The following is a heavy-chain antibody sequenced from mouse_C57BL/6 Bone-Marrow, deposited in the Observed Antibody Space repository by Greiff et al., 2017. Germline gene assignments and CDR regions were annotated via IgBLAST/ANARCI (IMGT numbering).Heavy chain of an antibody. D-gene: IGHD1-1*01. J-gene: IGHJ2*01. Sequence: QVQLQQSGPELVKPGASVKISCKASGYTFTNYYMNWVKQRPGQSLEWIGWIYPGSGSTRYNEKFKGKATLTADKSSSTAYMQLRSLTSEDSAVSSCAPPFYYGSSYFDYWGQGTTLTVSS. CDR2: IYPGSGST. CDR1: GYTFTNYY. V-gene: IGHV1-66*01. CDR3: APPFYYGSSYFDY.